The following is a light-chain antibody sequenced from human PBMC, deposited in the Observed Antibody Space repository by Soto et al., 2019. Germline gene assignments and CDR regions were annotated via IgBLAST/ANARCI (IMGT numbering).Light chain of an antibody. CDR1: QSVLSSSNNKNY. V-gene: IGKV4-1*01. Sequence: DIVMTQSPDSLAVSLGGRATINCKYSQSVLSSSNNKNYLAWYQQKPGQPPKLLLYWASTRASGVPDRFTGSGSGTDFTLTITSLQAEDVALYYCQQYYGSPYTFGQGTKLEI. J-gene: IGKJ2*01. CDR2: WAS. CDR3: QQYYGSPYT.